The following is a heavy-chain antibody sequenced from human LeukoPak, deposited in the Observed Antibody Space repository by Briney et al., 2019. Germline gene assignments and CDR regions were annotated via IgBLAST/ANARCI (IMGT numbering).Heavy chain of an antibody. CDR3: ARYLATSYYYYYYTDV. V-gene: IGHV3-21*01. D-gene: IGHD5-12*01. CDR2: ISSSSSYI. J-gene: IGHJ6*03. Sequence: GGSLRLSCAASGFTFSSYSMNWVRQAPGKGLEWVSSISSSSSYIYYADSVKGRFTISRDNAKNSLYLQMNSLRAEDTAVYYCARYLATSYYYYYYTDVWGKGTTVTVSS. CDR1: GFTFSSYS.